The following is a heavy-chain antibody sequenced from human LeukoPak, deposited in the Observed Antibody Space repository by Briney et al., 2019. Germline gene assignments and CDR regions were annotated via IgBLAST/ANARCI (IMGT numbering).Heavy chain of an antibody. V-gene: IGHV3-64*01. J-gene: IGHJ3*02. D-gene: IGHD3-22*01. CDR3: ARTTYYGSSTAFDI. CDR2: IGTNGGST. CDR1: GFTFSSYA. Sequence: GGSLRLSCAASGFTFSSYAMYWVRQAPGKGLEYVSSIGTNGGSTNYAKSVAGRFTISRDNSKSTLYLQMGSLRAEDMAVYYCARTTYYGSSTAFDIWGQGAMVTVSS.